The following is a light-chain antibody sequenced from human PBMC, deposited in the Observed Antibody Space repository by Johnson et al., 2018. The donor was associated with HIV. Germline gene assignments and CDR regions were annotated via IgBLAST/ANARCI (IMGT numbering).Light chain of an antibody. V-gene: IGLV1-51*02. Sequence: QSVLTQPPSVSAAPGQKVTISCSGSSSNIGNNYVSWYRQLPGTAPKLLIYENNKRPLGIPDRFSGSKSGTSATLGITGLQTGDEADYYCATWDSSLGAHYVFGTGTKVTVL. J-gene: IGLJ1*01. CDR1: SSNIGNNY. CDR3: ATWDSSLGAHYV. CDR2: ENN.